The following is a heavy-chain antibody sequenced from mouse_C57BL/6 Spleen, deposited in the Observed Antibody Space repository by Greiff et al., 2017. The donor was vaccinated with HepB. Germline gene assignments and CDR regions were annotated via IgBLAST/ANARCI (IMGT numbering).Heavy chain of an antibody. Sequence: QVQLQQPGAELVKPGASVKMSCKASGYTFTSYWLTWVKQRPGQGLEWIGDIYPGSGSTNYNEKFKSKATLTVDKSSSTAYMQLSSLTSEDSAVYYCARISYDYVYWYFDVWGTGTTVTVSS. V-gene: IGHV1-55*01. CDR3: ARISYDYVYWYFDV. D-gene: IGHD2-4*01. CDR2: IYPGSGST. CDR1: GYTFTSYW. J-gene: IGHJ1*03.